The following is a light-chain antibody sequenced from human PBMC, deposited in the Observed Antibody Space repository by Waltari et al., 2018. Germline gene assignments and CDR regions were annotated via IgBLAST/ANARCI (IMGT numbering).Light chain of an antibody. J-gene: IGKJ4*01. CDR2: EAS. Sequence: EIVLTQSPATLSLSPGERATLSCRASQRVSSYLAWYQQKPGQAPRLLIYEASNRATGIPARFSGSGSGTDFTLTISSLEPEDFAVYYCQQRSNWRVTFGGGTKVEIK. CDR1: QRVSSY. CDR3: QQRSNWRVT. V-gene: IGKV3-11*01.